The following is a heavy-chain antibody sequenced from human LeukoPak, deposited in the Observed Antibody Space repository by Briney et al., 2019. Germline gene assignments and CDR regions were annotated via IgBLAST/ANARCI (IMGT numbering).Heavy chain of an antibody. Sequence: GGSLRRSCAASGFTFSSYWMHWVRQAPGKGLVWVSRISNDESSTAYADSMKGRFTISRDNAKNTLYLQMNSLRAEDTAVYYCARSNGKSFDYWGQGTLVTVSS. CDR1: GFTFSSYW. J-gene: IGHJ4*02. V-gene: IGHV3-74*01. CDR3: ARSNGKSFDY. D-gene: IGHD2-8*01. CDR2: ISNDESST.